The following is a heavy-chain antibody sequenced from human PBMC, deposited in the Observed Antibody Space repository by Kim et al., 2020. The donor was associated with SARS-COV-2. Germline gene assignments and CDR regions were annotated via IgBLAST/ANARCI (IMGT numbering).Heavy chain of an antibody. J-gene: IGHJ4*02. CDR3: AIRAYQKDY. V-gene: IGHV3-23*03. D-gene: IGHD2-2*01. Sequence: GGSLRLSCAASGFTFSSYAMSWVRQAPGKGLEWVSVIYSGGSSTYYADSVKGRFTISRDNSKNTLYLQMNSLRAEDTAVYYCAIRAYQKDYWGQGTLVTVSS. CDR2: IYSGGSST. CDR1: GFTFSSYA.